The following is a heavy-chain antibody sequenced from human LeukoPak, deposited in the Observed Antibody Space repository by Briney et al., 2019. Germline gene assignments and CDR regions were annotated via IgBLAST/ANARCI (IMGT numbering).Heavy chain of an antibody. CDR1: GGSLSSYY. J-gene: IGHJ6*02. CDR2: ISYSGST. V-gene: IGHV4-59*01. Sequence: SGTLSLTCTVSGGSLSSYYWSWIRQPPGKGLEWIGYISYSGSTNYSPSLKSRVTISVDTSKNQFSLKLSSVTAADTALYYCARDQRNDGLDVWGQGTTVTVSS. D-gene: IGHD1-14*01. CDR3: ARDQRNDGLDV.